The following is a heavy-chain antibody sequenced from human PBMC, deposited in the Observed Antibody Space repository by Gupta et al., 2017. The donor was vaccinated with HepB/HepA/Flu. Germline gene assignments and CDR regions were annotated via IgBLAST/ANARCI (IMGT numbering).Heavy chain of an antibody. V-gene: IGHV4-4*02. CDR3: ARAAAREVYFDA. Sequence: QVQLQESGPGLVKPSGTLSLTCAVSGGSMTSNWWSWVRQPPGKGLEWIGEIYRSGNTNYNPSLKSRVTISIDSSKKQFSLKVTSLTAADTAVYYCARAAAREVYFDAWGQGTLVTVSS. CDR2: IYRSGNT. J-gene: IGHJ5*02. D-gene: IGHD6-6*01. CDR1: GGSMTSNW.